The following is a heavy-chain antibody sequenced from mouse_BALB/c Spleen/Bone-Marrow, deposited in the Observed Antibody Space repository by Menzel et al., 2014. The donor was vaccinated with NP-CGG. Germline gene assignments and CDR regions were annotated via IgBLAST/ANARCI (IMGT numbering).Heavy chain of an antibody. V-gene: IGHV1-15*01. D-gene: IGHD3-3*01. CDR1: GYTFTDYE. CDR2: IHPGSGGT. CDR3: TRGWDVMDY. J-gene: IGHJ4*01. Sequence: VQLQQSGAELVRPGASVKLSCKALGYTFTDYEIHWVKQTPEHGLEWIGAIHPGSGGTAYNQKFKGKATLTVDKSSNTAHMGLSSLTSEDSAIYYCTRGWDVMDYWGQGTSVTVSS.